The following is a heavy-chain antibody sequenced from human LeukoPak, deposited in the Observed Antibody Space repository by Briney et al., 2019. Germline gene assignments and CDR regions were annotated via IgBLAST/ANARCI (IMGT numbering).Heavy chain of an antibody. Sequence: GGSLSLSFAASGFSFISYGMHWVRPAPGKGLEWVGVISDDGRSKDYADSVKGRFTISRDNSKDTLYLQMNSLRDEDTAVYYCAKRPSDYGDYVSYFDYWGQGTLVTVSS. CDR2: ISDDGRSK. D-gene: IGHD4-17*01. V-gene: IGHV3-30*18. CDR1: GFSFISYG. J-gene: IGHJ4*02. CDR3: AKRPSDYGDYVSYFDY.